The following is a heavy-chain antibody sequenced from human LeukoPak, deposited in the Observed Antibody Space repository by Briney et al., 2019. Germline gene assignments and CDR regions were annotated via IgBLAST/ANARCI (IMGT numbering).Heavy chain of an antibody. CDR1: GGSISSYY. V-gene: IGHV4-59*01. J-gene: IGHJ4*02. CDR2: IYYSGST. Sequence: PSETLSLTCTVSGGSISSYYGSWIRQPPGKGLEWIGYIYYSGSTNYNPSLKSRVTISVDTSKNQFSLKLTSVTAADTAVYYCARYGSAATAPKRYYFDYWGQGTLATVSS. CDR3: ARYGSAATAPKRYYFDY. D-gene: IGHD1-14*01.